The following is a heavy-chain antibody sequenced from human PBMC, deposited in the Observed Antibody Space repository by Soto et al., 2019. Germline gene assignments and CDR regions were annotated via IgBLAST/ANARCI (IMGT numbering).Heavy chain of an antibody. D-gene: IGHD2-15*01. Sequence: QVQLVQSGAEVKKPGSSVKVSCKASGGTFSSYAISWVRQAPGQGLEGMGGIIPIFGTADYAQKFQGRVTITSDDFTSTASMELSSLRSEATAVYYCARHLGGTPYYYGMDVWGQGTTVTVSS. J-gene: IGHJ6*02. CDR1: GGTFSSYA. CDR3: ARHLGGTPYYYGMDV. V-gene: IGHV1-69*05. CDR2: IIPIFGTA.